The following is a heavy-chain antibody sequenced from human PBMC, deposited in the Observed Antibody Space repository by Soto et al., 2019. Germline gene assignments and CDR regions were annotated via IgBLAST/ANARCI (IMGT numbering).Heavy chain of an antibody. V-gene: IGHV3-33*01. CDR1: GFTFYTYG. CDR2: IWYDGSIK. CDR3: ARIACTGGNCKPYSYYDMDV. J-gene: IGHJ6*02. D-gene: IGHD2-15*01. Sequence: SLRLCCAASGFTFYTYGMHWVRQVPGKGLEWVAIIWYDGSIKYYADSVKGRFTISRDNSKNTLYLQMNSLRVEDTAVYYCARIACTGGNCKPYSYYDMDVWGQGTTVTVSS.